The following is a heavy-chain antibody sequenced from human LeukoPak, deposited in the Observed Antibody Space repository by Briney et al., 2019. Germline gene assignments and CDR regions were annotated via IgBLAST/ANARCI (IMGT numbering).Heavy chain of an antibody. V-gene: IGHV3-53*01. CDR3: ARGRDGYNVY. J-gene: IGHJ4*02. CDR2: ISSGGST. CDR1: GFTVSSSY. Sequence: PGGSLRLSCAASGFTVSSSYMSWVRQAPGKGLEWVSVISSGGSTYYADSVKGRFTISRDNSKNTLYLQMNSLRAEDTAVYYCARGRDGYNVYWGQGTLVTVSS. D-gene: IGHD5-24*01.